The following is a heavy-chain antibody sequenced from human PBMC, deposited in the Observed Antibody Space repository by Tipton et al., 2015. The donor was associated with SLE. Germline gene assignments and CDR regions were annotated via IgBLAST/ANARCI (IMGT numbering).Heavy chain of an antibody. CDR1: TFNSYG. D-gene: IGHD6-13*01. CDR3: ARQRLRYSSSWSPNWFDP. CDR2: IYSSGGT. J-gene: IGHJ5*02. V-gene: IGHV4-39*01. Sequence: TFNSYGMHWIRQPPGKGLEWLGSIYSSGGTYYNPSLKSRVTISVDTSKNQFSLRLNSVTAADTALYYCARQRLRYSSSWSPNWFDPWGQGTLVTVSS.